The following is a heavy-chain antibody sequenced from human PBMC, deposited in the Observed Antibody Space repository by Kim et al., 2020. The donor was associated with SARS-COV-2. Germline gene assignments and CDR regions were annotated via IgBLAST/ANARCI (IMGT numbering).Heavy chain of an antibody. V-gene: IGHV3-33*01. Sequence: GGSLRLSCAASGFSFRTYGMHWVRQAPGKGLEWVAMMWSDANHKYYADSVKGRFTISRDNSKNTLFLQINSLRAEDTAVYYCARDGTGWYPGDYWGQGTLVTVSS. CDR3: ARDGTGWYPGDY. CDR2: MWSDANHK. J-gene: IGHJ4*02. D-gene: IGHD6-19*01. CDR1: GFSFRTYG.